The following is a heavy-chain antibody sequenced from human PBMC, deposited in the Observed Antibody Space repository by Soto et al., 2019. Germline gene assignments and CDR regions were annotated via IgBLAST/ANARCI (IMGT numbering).Heavy chain of an antibody. CDR1: GDSIISSDFY. CDR2: IFYLGSS. Sequence: PSKTLSLTCTVSGDSIISSDFYWGWVRQPPGKGLEWIGSIFYLGSSYYNPSLKSRVTMSVDTSKNQFSLRLRSVTAADTALYFCVRHSFQLRKNNWFEPCGQGIMVTV. D-gene: IGHD1-1*01. CDR3: VRHSFQLRKNNWFEP. J-gene: IGHJ5*02. V-gene: IGHV4-39*01.